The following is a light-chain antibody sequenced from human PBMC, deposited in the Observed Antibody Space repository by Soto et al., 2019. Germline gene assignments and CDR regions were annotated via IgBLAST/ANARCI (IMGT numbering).Light chain of an antibody. Sequence: EIVTTQSPLSLTVTPGEPASISCKSTQSLLHSNGNTFLDWYMQKPGQSPQLLIYLGSRRAPGAPDRVSGSGSGTDFTLRISTVEADDAGIYYCMQALQTPRTFGQGTKLEI. J-gene: IGKJ1*01. CDR3: MQALQTPRT. V-gene: IGKV2-28*01. CDR1: QSLLHSNGNTF. CDR2: LGS.